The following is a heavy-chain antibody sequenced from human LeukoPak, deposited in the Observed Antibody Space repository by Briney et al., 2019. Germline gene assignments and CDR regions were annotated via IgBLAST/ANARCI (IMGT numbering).Heavy chain of an antibody. D-gene: IGHD1-7*01. V-gene: IGHV1-18*01. Sequence: GASVKVSCKASGYTFTSYGISWVRQAPGQGLEWMGWISAYNGNTNYAQKLQGRVTMTTDTSTSTAYMELRSLRSDDTAVYYCARALNWNYKNVIHYYYYYGMDVWGQGTTVTVSS. CDR3: ARALNWNYKNVIHYYYYYGMDV. CDR1: GYTFTSYG. CDR2: ISAYNGNT. J-gene: IGHJ6*02.